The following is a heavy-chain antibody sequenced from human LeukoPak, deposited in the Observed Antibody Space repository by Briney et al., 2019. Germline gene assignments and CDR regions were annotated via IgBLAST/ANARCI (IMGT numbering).Heavy chain of an antibody. D-gene: IGHD2-2*01. V-gene: IGHV3-53*01. CDR2: IYSGGST. Sequence: GGSLRLSCVASGFTVSSNYMSWVRQAPGKGLEWVSVIYSGGSTYYADSVKGRFTISRDNSKNTLYLQMNSLRAEDTAVYYCARAKKYCSSTSCHPVDYFDYWGQGTLVTVSS. CDR3: ARAKKYCSSTSCHPVDYFDY. J-gene: IGHJ4*02. CDR1: GFTVSSNY.